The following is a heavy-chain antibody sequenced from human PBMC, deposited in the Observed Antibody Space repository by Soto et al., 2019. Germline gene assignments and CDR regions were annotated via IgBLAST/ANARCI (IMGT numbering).Heavy chain of an antibody. Sequence: SVKVSCKASGGTFSSYTISWVRQAPGQGLEWMGRIIPILGIANYAQKFQGRVTITADKSTGTAYMELSSLRSEDTAVYYCASHIAVVRRYYYYGMDVWGQGTTVTVSS. CDR2: IIPILGIA. CDR1: GGTFSSYT. J-gene: IGHJ6*02. D-gene: IGHD6-19*01. CDR3: ASHIAVVRRYYYYGMDV. V-gene: IGHV1-69*02.